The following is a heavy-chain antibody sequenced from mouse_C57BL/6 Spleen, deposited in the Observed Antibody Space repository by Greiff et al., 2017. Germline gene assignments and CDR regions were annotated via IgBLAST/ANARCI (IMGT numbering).Heavy chain of an antibody. CDR2: IRSKSNNYAT. CDR3: VRGILRDYAMDY. CDR1: GFSFNTYA. D-gene: IGHD1-1*01. Sequence: GGGLVQPKGSLKLSCAASGFSFNTYAMTWVRQAPGKGLEWVARIRSKSNNYATYYADSVKDRFTISRDDSESMLYLQMNNLKTEDTAMYYCVRGILRDYAMDYWGQGTSVTVSS. V-gene: IGHV10-1*01. J-gene: IGHJ4*01.